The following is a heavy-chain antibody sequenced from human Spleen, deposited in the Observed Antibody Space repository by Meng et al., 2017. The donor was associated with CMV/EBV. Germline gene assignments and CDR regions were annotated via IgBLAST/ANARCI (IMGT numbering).Heavy chain of an antibody. CDR2: IIPILGKA. CDR1: GGTFSSYT. V-gene: IGHV1-69*08. Sequence: SVKVSCKASGGTFSSYTISWVRQAPGQGLEWMGRIIPILGKADYAQRFQGRVTITADESTSTAYMELSSLRSEDTAAYYCARDNDDFRYYYYGLDVWGQGTTVTVSS. CDR3: ARDNDDFRYYYYGLDV. D-gene: IGHD3-3*01. J-gene: IGHJ6*02.